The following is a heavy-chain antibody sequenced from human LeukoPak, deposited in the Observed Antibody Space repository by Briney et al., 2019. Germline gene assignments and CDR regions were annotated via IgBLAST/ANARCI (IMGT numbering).Heavy chain of an antibody. Sequence: PGTSVKVSCKASGFTFTSSAMQWVRQARGQRLEWIGWIVVGSGNTNYAQKFQERVTITRDMSTSTAYMELSSLRSEDTAVYSCAADPAHYYDSSGEAFDIWGQGTMVTVSS. CDR1: GFTFTSSA. CDR3: AADPAHYYDSSGEAFDI. CDR2: IVVGSGNT. V-gene: IGHV1-58*02. J-gene: IGHJ3*02. D-gene: IGHD3-22*01.